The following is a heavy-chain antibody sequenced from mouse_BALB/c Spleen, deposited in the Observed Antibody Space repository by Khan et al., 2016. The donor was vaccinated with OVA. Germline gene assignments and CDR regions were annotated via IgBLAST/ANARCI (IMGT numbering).Heavy chain of an antibody. CDR2: IYPGGGYP. CDR1: GYTFTNYW. J-gene: IGHJ1*01. D-gene: IGHD2-2*01. CDR3: AKGGYDGSDV. Sequence: QVQLQQSGAELVRPGTSVKMSCKASGYTFTNYWIGWVKQRPGHGLEWIGEIYPGGGYPKYNEKSKGKATLTADTSSSKAYMQLSILTSEDSSIYYCAKGGYDGSDVWGAGTTVTVSS. V-gene: IGHV1-63*02.